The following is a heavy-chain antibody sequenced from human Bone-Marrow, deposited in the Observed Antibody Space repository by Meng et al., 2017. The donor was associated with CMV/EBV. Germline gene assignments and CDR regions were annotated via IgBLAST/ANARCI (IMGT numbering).Heavy chain of an antibody. Sequence: KVSCKGSGYSFTSYWIGWVRQMPGKGLEWMGIIYPGDSDTRYSPSFQGQVTISADKSISTAYLQWSSLKASDTAMYYCARVWGYCSSTSCSLVAVAGEFDYWGQETLVTVSS. J-gene: IGHJ4*02. V-gene: IGHV5-51*01. CDR1: GYSFTSYW. CDR2: IYPGDSDT. CDR3: ARVWGYCSSTSCSLVAVAGEFDY. D-gene: IGHD2-2*01.